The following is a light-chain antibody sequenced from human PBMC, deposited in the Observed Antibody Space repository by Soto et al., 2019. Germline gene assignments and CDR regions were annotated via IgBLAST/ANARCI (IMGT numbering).Light chain of an antibody. V-gene: IGLV2-23*01. Sequence: QSALTQPASVSGFLGQSITMSCTGSSSDVGTFNLVSWFQQHPGKAPKLLIFEGTKRPSGVSDRFSGSKSGNTASLTISGLQAEDEADYHCCSYAGTRTPWVFGTGTKVTVL. CDR3: CSYAGTRTPWV. CDR2: EGT. CDR1: SSDVGTFNL. J-gene: IGLJ1*01.